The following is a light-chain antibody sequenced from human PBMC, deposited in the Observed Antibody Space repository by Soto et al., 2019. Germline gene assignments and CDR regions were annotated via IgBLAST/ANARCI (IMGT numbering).Light chain of an antibody. CDR2: GAS. V-gene: IGKV3D-15*01. Sequence: EIVMRQSPVSLSVSPWERATLSCRASQSVNTYLAWYQQKPGQAPRLLIYGASNRATGIPARFSGSGSGTEFTLTISSLQSEDFAVYYCQQYNNWPPITFGQGTRLEIK. CDR1: QSVNTY. J-gene: IGKJ5*01. CDR3: QQYNNWPPIT.